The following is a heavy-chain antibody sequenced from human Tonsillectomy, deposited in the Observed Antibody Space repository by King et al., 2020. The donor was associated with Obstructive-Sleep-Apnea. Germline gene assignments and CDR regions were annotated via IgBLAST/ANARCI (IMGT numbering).Heavy chain of an antibody. Sequence: VQLVESGAEVKKPGSSVKVSCKASGGTFSCYAISWVRQAPGQGLEWMGGIIPIFGTANYAQKFQGRVTITADESTSTAYMELSSLRSEDTAVYYCARGCSSTSCPPYYGMDVWGQGTTVTVSS. J-gene: IGHJ6*02. CDR2: IIPIFGTA. D-gene: IGHD2-2*01. CDR3: ARGCSSTSCPPYYGMDV. CDR1: GGTFSCYA. V-gene: IGHV1-69*01.